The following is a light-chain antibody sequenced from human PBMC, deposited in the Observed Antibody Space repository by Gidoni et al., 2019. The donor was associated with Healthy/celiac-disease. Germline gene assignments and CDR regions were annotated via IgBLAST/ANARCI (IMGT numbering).Light chain of an antibody. CDR2: AAS. Sequence: DIQLTQSPSFLSASVGDRVTITCRASQGISSYLAWYQQKPGKAPKLLIYAASTLQSGVPSRFSGSGSGTEFTLTISSLQPEDFATYYCQQLNTAFXPXTKVDIK. V-gene: IGKV1-9*01. J-gene: IGKJ3*01. CDR3: QQLNTA. CDR1: QGISSY.